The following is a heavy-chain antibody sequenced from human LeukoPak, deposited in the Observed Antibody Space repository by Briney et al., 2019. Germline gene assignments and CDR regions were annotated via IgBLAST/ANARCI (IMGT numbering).Heavy chain of an antibody. J-gene: IGHJ5*02. V-gene: IGHV4-59*02. CDR3: ARVSRGAYCGGDCFRWWFDP. D-gene: IGHD2-21*01. Sequence: PSETLSLTCSVSGGSVSSYYWSWTRQPPGKELECIGYIYYTGTTTYNPSLKSRVTISVDTSKNQFSLKLTSVTAADTAVYYCARVSRGAYCGGDCFRWWFDPWGQGALVTVSS. CDR1: GGSVSSYY. CDR2: IYYTGTT.